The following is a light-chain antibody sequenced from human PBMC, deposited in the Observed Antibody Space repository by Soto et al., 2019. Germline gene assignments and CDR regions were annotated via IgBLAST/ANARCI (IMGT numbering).Light chain of an antibody. CDR3: HQCGNSHWT. Sequence: EVVLTQSPGSLSLSPGERATLSCRASQSVSSTYLAWYQQKPGQAPRVLIYGASSRATGTTDRFSGSGSGTDFTLTISRLEPEDFAVYYCHQCGNSHWTFGQGTKVDIK. V-gene: IGKV3-20*01. J-gene: IGKJ1*01. CDR1: QSVSSTY. CDR2: GAS.